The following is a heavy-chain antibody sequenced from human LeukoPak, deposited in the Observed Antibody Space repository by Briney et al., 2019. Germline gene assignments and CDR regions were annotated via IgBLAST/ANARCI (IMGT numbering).Heavy chain of an antibody. CDR2: IYSGGST. J-gene: IGHJ5*02. Sequence: GGSPRLSCAVSGFTVSSNYMSWVRQAPGKGLEWVSVIYSGGSTYYADSVKGRFTISRDNSKNTLYLQMNSLRAEDTAVYYCARVWLWYYDAWGQGTLVTVSS. V-gene: IGHV3-66*01. CDR3: ARVWLWYYDA. CDR1: GFTVSSNY. D-gene: IGHD3-22*01.